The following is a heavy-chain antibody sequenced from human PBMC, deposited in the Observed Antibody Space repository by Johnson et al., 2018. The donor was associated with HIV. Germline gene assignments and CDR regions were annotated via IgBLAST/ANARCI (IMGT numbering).Heavy chain of an antibody. J-gene: IGHJ3*02. CDR2: ISYDGSNK. CDR1: GFTFSSYA. D-gene: IGHD6-6*01. Sequence: QMQLVESGGGVVQPGGSLRLSCAASGFTFSSYAMHWVRQAPGKGLEWVAVISYDGSNKYYADSVQGRFTISRDNSKNTLYLQMNSLRAEDTAVYYCAREPRIAAFRDAFDIWGQGTMVTVSS. V-gene: IGHV3-30-3*01. CDR3: AREPRIAAFRDAFDI.